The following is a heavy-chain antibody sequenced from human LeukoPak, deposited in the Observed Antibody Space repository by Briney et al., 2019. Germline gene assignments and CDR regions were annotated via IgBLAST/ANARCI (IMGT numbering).Heavy chain of an antibody. V-gene: IGHV4-39*01. J-gene: IGHJ5*02. CDR1: GGSISSSSYY. CDR3: AKGYWFDP. CDR2: IYYSGST. Sequence: SETLSLTCTVSGGSISSSSYYWGWIRQPPGKGLEWIGSIYYSGSTYYNPSLKSRVTISVDTSKNQFSLKLSSVTAADTAVYYCAKGYWFDPWGQGTLVTVSS.